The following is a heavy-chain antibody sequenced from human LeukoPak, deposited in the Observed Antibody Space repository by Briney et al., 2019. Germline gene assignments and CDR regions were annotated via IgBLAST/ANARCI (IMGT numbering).Heavy chain of an antibody. CDR3: ARVASWGDTAMALDY. J-gene: IGHJ4*02. CDR1: GASISSYY. Sequence: PSETLSLTCTVSGASISSYYWSWIRQPPGKGLEWIGYIYYSGGTNYNPSLKSRVTISVDTSKNQFSLKLSSVTAADTVVYYCARVASWGDTAMALDYWGQGTLVTVSS. V-gene: IGHV4-59*01. CDR2: IYYSGGT. D-gene: IGHD5-18*01.